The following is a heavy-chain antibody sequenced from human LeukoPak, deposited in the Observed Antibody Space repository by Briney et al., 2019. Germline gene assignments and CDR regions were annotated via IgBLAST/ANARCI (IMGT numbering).Heavy chain of an antibody. Sequence: GGSLRLSCAASGFTVSSNYMNWVRQAPGKGLEWVSYISSSGSTIYYADSVKGRFTISRDNARNSLYLQMNSLRAEDTAVYYCARTTSTYCSGGSCYSWLRGAFDIWGQGTMVTVSS. V-gene: IGHV3-48*03. D-gene: IGHD2-15*01. CDR1: GFTVSSNY. CDR2: ISSSGSTI. CDR3: ARTTSTYCSGGSCYSWLRGAFDI. J-gene: IGHJ3*02.